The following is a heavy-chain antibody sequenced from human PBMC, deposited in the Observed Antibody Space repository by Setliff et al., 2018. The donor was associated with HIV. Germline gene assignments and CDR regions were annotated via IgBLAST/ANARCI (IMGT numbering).Heavy chain of an antibody. CDR2: IHYSGAT. CDR1: GGSISSHY. V-gene: IGHV4-59*08. J-gene: IGHJ3*02. Sequence: SETLSLTCTVSGGSISSHYWIWIRQPPGKGLEWIGYIHYSGATNYNPSLKSRVTISLDTSRTQFSLRLSSVTAAGTAVYYCARHSPNVGVRGDAFDIWGQGTVVTISS. D-gene: IGHD2-8*01. CDR3: ARHSPNVGVRGDAFDI.